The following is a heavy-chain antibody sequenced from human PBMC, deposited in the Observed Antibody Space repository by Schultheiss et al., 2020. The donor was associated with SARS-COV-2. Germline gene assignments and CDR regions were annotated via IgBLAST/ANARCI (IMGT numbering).Heavy chain of an antibody. V-gene: IGHV3-33*08. CDR1: GLTVSSNY. J-gene: IGHJ6*02. CDR3: ARDDYSSSWYNYYYYGMDV. D-gene: IGHD6-13*01. Sequence: GGSLRLSCAASGLTVSSNYMSWVRQAPGKGLEWVAVIWYDGSNKYYADSVKGRFTISRDNAKNSLYLQMNSLRAEDTAVYYCARDDYSSSWYNYYYYGMDVWGQGTTVTVSS. CDR2: IWYDGSNK.